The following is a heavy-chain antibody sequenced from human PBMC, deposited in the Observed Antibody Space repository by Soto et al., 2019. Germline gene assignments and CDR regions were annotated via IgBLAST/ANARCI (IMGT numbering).Heavy chain of an antibody. CDR3: ERREMIGYYDPNDAFDI. CDR1: GGSVSSGSYY. J-gene: IGHJ3*02. D-gene: IGHD3-9*01. CDR2: IYYSGST. V-gene: IGHV4-61*01. Sequence: SETLSLTCTVSGGSVSSGSYYWSWIRQPPGKGLEWIGYIYYSGSTNYNPSLKSRVTISVDTSKNQFSLKLSSVTAADTAVYYCERREMIGYYDPNDAFDIWCQGKMVYVS.